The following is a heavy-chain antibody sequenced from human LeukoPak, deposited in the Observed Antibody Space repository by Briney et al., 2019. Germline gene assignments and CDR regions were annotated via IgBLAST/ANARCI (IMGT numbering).Heavy chain of an antibody. CDR3: ARDFSAMGTPYFDY. J-gene: IGHJ4*02. Sequence: PSETLSLTCTVSGGSFSSYYWSWIRQPPGKGLEWIGYIYYSGGTNYNPPLKSRVTISVDTSKNQFSLKLSSVTAADTAVYYCARDFSAMGTPYFDYWGQGTLVTVSS. D-gene: IGHD5-18*01. CDR2: IYYSGGT. CDR1: GGSFSSYY. V-gene: IGHV4-59*01.